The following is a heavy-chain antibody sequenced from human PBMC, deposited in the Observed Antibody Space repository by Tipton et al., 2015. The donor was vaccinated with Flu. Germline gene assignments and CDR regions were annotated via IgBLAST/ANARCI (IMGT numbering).Heavy chain of an antibody. V-gene: IGHV4-39*07. Sequence: TLSLTCTVSGDSISSSNYYWGWIRQPPGKGLEWIGSIYYSGATYYSPSLKTRVTVSVDTSKNQFSLKLSSVTAADTAVYYCATHDYGDYETDYWGQGTLVTVSS. CDR2: IYYSGAT. J-gene: IGHJ4*02. D-gene: IGHD4-17*01. CDR3: ATHDYGDYETDY. CDR1: GDSISSSNYY.